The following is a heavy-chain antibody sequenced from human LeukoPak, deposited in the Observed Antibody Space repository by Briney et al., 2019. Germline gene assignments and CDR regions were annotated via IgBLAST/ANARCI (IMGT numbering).Heavy chain of an antibody. CDR1: GFSFSSHG. Sequence: GGSLRLSCAASGFSFSSHGMSWVRQAPGKGLEWVSGIIGGAGSTYYADSVKGRFTISRDNSKNTLYLQMNSLRAEDTAVYYCAKDRAYYSDSSGYYLVRAYDYWGQGTLVTVSS. CDR3: AKDRAYYSDSSGYYLVRAYDY. D-gene: IGHD3-22*01. J-gene: IGHJ4*02. CDR2: IIGGAGST. V-gene: IGHV3-23*01.